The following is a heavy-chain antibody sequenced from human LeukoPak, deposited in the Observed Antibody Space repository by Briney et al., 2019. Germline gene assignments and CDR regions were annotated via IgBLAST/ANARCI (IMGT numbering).Heavy chain of an antibody. Sequence: GGSPRLSCAASGFTFSNAWMSWVRQAPGKGLEWVGRIKSKTGGGTTDYAAPVKGRFTISRDDSKNTLYLQMNSLKTEDTAVYYCTTGLLAHYYYYGMDVWGKGTTVTVSS. CDR3: TTGLLAHYYYYGMDV. J-gene: IGHJ6*04. V-gene: IGHV3-15*01. D-gene: IGHD2-21*02. CDR2: IKSKTGGGTT. CDR1: GFTFSNAW.